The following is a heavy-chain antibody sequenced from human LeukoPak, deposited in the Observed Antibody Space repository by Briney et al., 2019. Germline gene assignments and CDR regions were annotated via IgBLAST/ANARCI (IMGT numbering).Heavy chain of an antibody. CDR3: ASLKNYYDSSGYLVADAFDI. Sequence: SVKVSCKASGYTFTGYYMHWVRQAPGQGLEWMGGIIPIFGTTNYAQKFQGRVTITADESTSTAYMELSSLRSDDTAVYYCASLKNYYDSSGYLVADAFDIWGQGTMVTVSS. D-gene: IGHD3-22*01. J-gene: IGHJ3*02. V-gene: IGHV1-69*13. CDR1: GYTFTGYY. CDR2: IIPIFGTT.